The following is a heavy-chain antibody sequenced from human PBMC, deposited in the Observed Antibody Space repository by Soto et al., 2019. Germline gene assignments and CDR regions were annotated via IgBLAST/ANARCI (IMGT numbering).Heavy chain of an antibody. CDR2: INAGNGNT. J-gene: IGHJ4*02. CDR1: GYTFTNYA. V-gene: IGHV1-3*01. CDR3: ARVITMVRGVIITSLSLGY. Sequence: GASVKVSCKASGYTFTNYAMHWVRQAPGQRLEWMGWINAGNGNTKYSQKFQGRVTITRDTSASTAYMELSSLRSEDTAVYYCARVITMVRGVIITSLSLGYWGQGTLVTVSS. D-gene: IGHD3-10*01.